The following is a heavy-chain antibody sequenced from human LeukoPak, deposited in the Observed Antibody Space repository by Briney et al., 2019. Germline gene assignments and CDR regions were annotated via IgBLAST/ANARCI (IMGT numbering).Heavy chain of an antibody. Sequence: SETLSLTCPVSRASISNYYWSWIRQPAGKGLEWIGRVYTSGSTNYNPSLKSRVTISVDKSKNQFFLKLSSVTAADMPVYYCAGRDYWGQGTLVTVSS. V-gene: IGHV4-4*07. CDR2: VYTSGST. CDR3: AGRDY. CDR1: RASISNYY. D-gene: IGHD1-26*01. J-gene: IGHJ4*02.